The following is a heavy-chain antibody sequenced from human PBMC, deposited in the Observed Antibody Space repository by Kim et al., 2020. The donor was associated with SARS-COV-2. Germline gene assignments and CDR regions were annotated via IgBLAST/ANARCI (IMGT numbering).Heavy chain of an antibody. V-gene: IGHV3-21*01. Sequence: GGSLRLSCAASGFTFRTYAMSWVRLAPGKGLEWVSSISSSSNYIYYADSVKGRFTISRDNAGNSLYLQMSSLRAEDTAVYYCARVHCNTTSCLYYFDSWGQGTLVTVSS. CDR3: ARVHCNTTSCLYYFDS. J-gene: IGHJ4*02. CDR2: ISSSSNYI. D-gene: IGHD2-2*01. CDR1: GFTFRTYA.